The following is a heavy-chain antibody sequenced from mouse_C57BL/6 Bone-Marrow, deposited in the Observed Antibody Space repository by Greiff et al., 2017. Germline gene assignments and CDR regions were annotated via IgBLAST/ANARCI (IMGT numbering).Heavy chain of an antibody. J-gene: IGHJ3*01. D-gene: IGHD1-1*01. CDR2: VYPRSGNT. CDR3: AKAGYCGSLWFAY. CDR1: GYTLTSYG. V-gene: IGHV1-81*01. Sequence: VPLQQSGAELARPGASVKLSCKASGYTLTSYGISLVKHRTGPGLGWIGEVYPRSGNTYYNEKFKGKATLTADKSSSTAYMKLSSLTSEDSAVYFCAKAGYCGSLWFAYWGKGTLVTVSA.